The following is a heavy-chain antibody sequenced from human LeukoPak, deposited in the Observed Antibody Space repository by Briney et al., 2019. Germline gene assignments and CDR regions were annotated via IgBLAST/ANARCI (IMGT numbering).Heavy chain of an antibody. CDR3: TTKRLRSPFDY. CDR1: GFTFSNAW. CDR2: IKSKTDGGTT. Sequence: PGGSLRLSCAASGFTFSNAWMSWVRQAPGKGLEWVGRIKSKTDGGTTDHAAPVKGRFTISRDDSKNTLYLQMNSLKTEDTAVYYCTTKRLRSPFDYWGQGTLVTVSS. D-gene: IGHD4-17*01. J-gene: IGHJ4*02. V-gene: IGHV3-15*01.